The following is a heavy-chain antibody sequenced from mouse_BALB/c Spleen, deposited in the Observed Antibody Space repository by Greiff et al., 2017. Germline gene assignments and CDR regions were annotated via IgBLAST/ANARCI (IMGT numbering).Heavy chain of an antibody. CDR3: TRFYYGNPYYFDY. V-gene: IGHV1-15*01. CDR2: IDPETGGT. CDR1: GYTFTDYE. D-gene: IGHD2-1*01. J-gene: IGHJ2*01. Sequence: QVQLQQSGAELVRPGASVTLSCKASGYTFTDYEMHWVKQTPVHGLEWIGAIDPETGGTAYNQKFKGKATLTADKSSSTAYMELRSLTSEDSAVYYCTRFYYGNPYYFDYWGQGTTLTVSS.